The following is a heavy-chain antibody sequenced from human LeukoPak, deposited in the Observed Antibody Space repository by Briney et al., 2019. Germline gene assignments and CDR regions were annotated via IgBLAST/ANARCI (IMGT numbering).Heavy chain of an antibody. CDR3: AKGRPYYYDSSGYYPDY. CDR1: GFTFDDYA. CDR2: ISWNSGSI. V-gene: IGHV3-9*01. D-gene: IGHD3-22*01. J-gene: IGHJ4*02. Sequence: GGSLRLFCAASGFTFDDYAMHWVRQAPGKGLEWVSGISWNSGSIGYADSVKGRFTISRDNAKNSLYLQMNSLRAEDTALYYCAKGRPYYYDSSGYYPDYWGQGTLVTVSS.